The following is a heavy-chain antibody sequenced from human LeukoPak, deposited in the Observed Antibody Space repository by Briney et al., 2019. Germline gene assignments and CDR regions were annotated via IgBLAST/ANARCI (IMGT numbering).Heavy chain of an antibody. D-gene: IGHD2-15*01. J-gene: IGHJ4*02. Sequence: SETLSLTCTVSGGSINYYYWSWIRQPPGKGLEWIGYVYYTGSTNYNPSLKSRVTISVDTSKNQFSLKLSSVTAADTAVYHCARGRQDIDYWGQGTLVTVSS. CDR2: VYYTGST. CDR1: GGSINYYY. V-gene: IGHV4-59*01. CDR3: ARGRQDIDY.